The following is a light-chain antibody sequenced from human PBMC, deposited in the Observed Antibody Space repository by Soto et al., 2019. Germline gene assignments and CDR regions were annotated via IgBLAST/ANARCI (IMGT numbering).Light chain of an antibody. V-gene: IGKV3-11*01. J-gene: IGKJ5*01. CDR1: QGICSF. CDR2: DAS. Sequence: PATLSXSPXXRXTXXXXASQGICSFLAWYPHQPGQAPRLLIYDASNRATGIPARFSGSGSGTDFTLAISSLEPEDFAVYYCQQRINFITFGQGTRLEI. CDR3: QQRINFIT.